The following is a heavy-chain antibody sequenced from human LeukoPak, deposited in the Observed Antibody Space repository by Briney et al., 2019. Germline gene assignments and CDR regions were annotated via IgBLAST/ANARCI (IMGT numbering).Heavy chain of an antibody. Sequence: SQTLSLTCTVSGGSISSGDYYWSWIRQPPGKGLEWIGYIYYSGSTYYNPSLKSRVTISVDTSKNQFSLKLSSVTAADTAVYYCARASDSSGYYLIDYWGQGTLVTVSS. CDR1: GGSISSGDYY. V-gene: IGHV4-30-4*08. CDR3: ARASDSSGYYLIDY. CDR2: IYYSGST. D-gene: IGHD3-22*01. J-gene: IGHJ4*02.